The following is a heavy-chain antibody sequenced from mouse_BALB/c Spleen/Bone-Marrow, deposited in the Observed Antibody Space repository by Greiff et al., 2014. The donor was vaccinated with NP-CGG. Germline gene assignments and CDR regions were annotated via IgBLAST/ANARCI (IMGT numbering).Heavy chain of an antibody. J-gene: IGHJ2*01. CDR2: IHPNSGNT. CDR1: GYTFTNSW. V-gene: IGHV1S130*01. D-gene: IGHD2-14*01. Sequence: QVQLQQSWSVLVRPGASVKLSCKASGYTFTNSWIHWAKQRPGQGLEWIGEIHPNSGNTNYSEKFKGKATLTADISSSTAYVDLSSLTSEDSAVYYCARHHRYAYYFDYWGQGTTLTVSS. CDR3: ARHHRYAYYFDY.